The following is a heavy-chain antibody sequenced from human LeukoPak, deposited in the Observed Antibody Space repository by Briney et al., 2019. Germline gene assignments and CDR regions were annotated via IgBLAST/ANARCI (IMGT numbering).Heavy chain of an antibody. CDR3: AREEYSYGYYIDV. Sequence: GGSLRLSCAASGFTFSSYSMNWVRQAPGKGLEWVSYISSSSSTIYYADSVKGRFTISRDNAKNSLYLQMNSLRAEDTAVYYCAREEYSYGYYIDVWGKGTTVTVSS. CDR1: GFTFSSYS. J-gene: IGHJ6*03. D-gene: IGHD5-18*01. V-gene: IGHV3-48*04. CDR2: ISSSSSTI.